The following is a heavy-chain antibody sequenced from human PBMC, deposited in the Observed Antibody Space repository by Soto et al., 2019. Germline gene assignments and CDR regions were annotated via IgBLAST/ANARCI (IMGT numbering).Heavy chain of an antibody. CDR2: ISGHNGNT. D-gene: IGHD1-1*01. Sequence: QVQLVQSGDEVKKTGASVKVSCRASGYTLTNYGISWVRQAPGQGLFWMGWISGHNGNTLYAQNVQGRLTLAIDTPTNTAHMALISLKIDDTDMYSCVRDWQLSPWGQGTLVTVSS. CDR3: VRDWQLSP. J-gene: IGHJ5*02. CDR1: GYTLTNYG. V-gene: IGHV1-18*01.